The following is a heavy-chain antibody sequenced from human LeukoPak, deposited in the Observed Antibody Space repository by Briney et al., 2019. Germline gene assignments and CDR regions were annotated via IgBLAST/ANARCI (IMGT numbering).Heavy chain of an antibody. Sequence: QTGRSLRLSCAASGFTFSSYGMHWVRQAPGKGLEWVAVISYDGSNKYYADSVKGRFTISRDNSKNTLYLQMNSLRAEDTAVYYCAKFHAMPNWGQGTLVTVSS. CDR2: ISYDGSNK. CDR1: GFTFSSYG. D-gene: IGHD2-2*01. J-gene: IGHJ4*02. V-gene: IGHV3-30*18. CDR3: AKFHAMPN.